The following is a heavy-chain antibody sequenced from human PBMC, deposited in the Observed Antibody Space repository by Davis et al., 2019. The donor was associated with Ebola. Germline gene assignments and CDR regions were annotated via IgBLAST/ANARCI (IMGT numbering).Heavy chain of an antibody. CDR3: ARAEVRTIAAAGAFDY. D-gene: IGHD6-13*01. CDR1: GGTFNSHA. V-gene: IGHV1-18*01. CDR2: IIPIRDRT. J-gene: IGHJ4*02. Sequence: ASVKVSCKASGGTFNSHAITWVRQTPGQGLQWLGRIIPIRDRTNYAQKLQGRVTMTTDTSTSTAYMELRSLRSDDTAVYYCARAEVRTIAAAGAFDYWGQGTLVTVSS.